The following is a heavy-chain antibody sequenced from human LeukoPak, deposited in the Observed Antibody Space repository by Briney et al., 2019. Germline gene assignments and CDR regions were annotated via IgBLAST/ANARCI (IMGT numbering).Heavy chain of an antibody. V-gene: IGHV4-59*08. D-gene: IGHD5/OR15-5a*01. Sequence: SETLSLTCTVSGGSITNYYWSWIRQPPGKGLEWIGYIYYTGSTNYNPSLKSRVTISVDTSKNQFTLKLSSVTAADTAVYYCARSSRSTETAFDIWGQGTMVTVSS. J-gene: IGHJ3*02. CDR3: ARSSRSTETAFDI. CDR2: IYYTGST. CDR1: GGSITNYY.